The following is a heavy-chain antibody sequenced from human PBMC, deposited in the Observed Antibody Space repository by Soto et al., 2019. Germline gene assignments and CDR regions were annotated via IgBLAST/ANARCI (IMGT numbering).Heavy chain of an antibody. D-gene: IGHD3-10*01. CDR1: GGSISSSSYY. V-gene: IGHV4-39*01. Sequence: QLHLQESGPGVVKSSETLSLTCTVSGGSISSSSYYWGWIRQPPGKGLEWIGSFYYSGSTYYYTSLQSRVTISGDTSENQISLKRSSVTAADTAVYYCARQVVDGAVTGSGSFDYWGQGTLVTVSS. J-gene: IGHJ4*02. CDR2: FYYSGST. CDR3: ARQVVDGAVTGSGSFDY.